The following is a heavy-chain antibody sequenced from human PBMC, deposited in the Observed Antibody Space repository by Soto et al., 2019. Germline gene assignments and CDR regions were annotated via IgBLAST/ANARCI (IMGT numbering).Heavy chain of an antibody. V-gene: IGHV3-11*06. CDR1: GLTFSDYY. Sequence: GGSLRPSCAASGLTFSDYYMSWIRQAPGKGLEWVSYISSSSSYTNYADSVKGRFTISRDNAKNSLYLQMNSLRAEDTAVYYCAREGQPHIYSRYDLRFFDYSGQGLLVTVSS. CDR2: ISSSSSYT. D-gene: IGHD5-12*01. J-gene: IGHJ4*02. CDR3: AREGQPHIYSRYDLRFFDY.